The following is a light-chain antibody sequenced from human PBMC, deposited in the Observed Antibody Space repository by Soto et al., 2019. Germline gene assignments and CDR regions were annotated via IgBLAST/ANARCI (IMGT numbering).Light chain of an antibody. Sequence: AIQMTQSPSSLSASVGDTVTFTCRASQAIRNDLGWFQQRPGKPPKLLIYGISILQTGVPSRFSGSGSGTDFTLTISGLQPVDFATYYCLHDALFPYSFGQGTRLEI. CDR1: QAIRND. V-gene: IGKV1-6*01. CDR2: GIS. J-gene: IGKJ2*03. CDR3: LHDALFPYS.